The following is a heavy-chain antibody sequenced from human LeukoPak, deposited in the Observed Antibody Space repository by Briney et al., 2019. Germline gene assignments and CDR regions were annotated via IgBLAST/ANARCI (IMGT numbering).Heavy chain of an antibody. V-gene: IGHV3-74*01. CDR1: GFTFSSYW. Sequence: GGSLRLSCAASGFTFSSYWMHWVRQAPGKGLVWVSRINSDGSSTSYADSVKGRFTISRDNAKNTLYLQMNSLRAEDTAVYYCARDRASKIWFGDAYYYYYYMDVWGKGTTVTISS. CDR3: ARDRASKIWFGDAYYYYYYMDV. CDR2: INSDGSST. J-gene: IGHJ6*03. D-gene: IGHD3-10*01.